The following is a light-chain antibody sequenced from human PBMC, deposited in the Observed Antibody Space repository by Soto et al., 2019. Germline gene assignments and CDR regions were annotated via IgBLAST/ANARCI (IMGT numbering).Light chain of an antibody. V-gene: IGKV1-39*01. CDR3: QQTYSDIS. CDR1: RTINTY. Sequence: DVRMTQSPSSLSASVGDTITITCRASRTINTYLNWFQQKPGEPPRLLIYGASTLHDGVPSRFSGSGSGAYFTLTISGLQPEDFASYHCQQTYSDISFGGWTKV. J-gene: IGKJ4*01. CDR2: GAS.